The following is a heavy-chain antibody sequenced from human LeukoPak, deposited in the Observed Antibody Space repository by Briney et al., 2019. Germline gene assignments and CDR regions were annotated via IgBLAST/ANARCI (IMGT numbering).Heavy chain of an antibody. Sequence: PSETLSLTCAVYGGSFSGYYWSWIRQPPGKGLEWIGEINHSGSTNYNPSLKSRVTISVDTSKNQFSLKLSSVTAADTAVYYCARREWQQLVHFFFNYWGQGTLVTVSS. CDR3: ARREWQQLVHFFFNY. CDR1: GGSFSGYY. V-gene: IGHV4-34*01. J-gene: IGHJ4*02. CDR2: INHSGST. D-gene: IGHD6-13*01.